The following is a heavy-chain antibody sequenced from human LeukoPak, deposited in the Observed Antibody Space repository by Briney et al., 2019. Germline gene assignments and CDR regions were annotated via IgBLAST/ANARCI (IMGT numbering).Heavy chain of an antibody. Sequence: GGSLRLSCAASGFTFSDYYMSWIRQAPGKGLEWVSYISSSGSTIYYADSVKGRFTISRDNAKNSLYLQMNSLRAEGTAVYYCARVASGYDPKGYYYYMDVWGKGTTVTV. CDR1: GFTFSDYY. V-gene: IGHV3-11*04. CDR2: ISSSGSTI. D-gene: IGHD5-12*01. J-gene: IGHJ6*03. CDR3: ARVASGYDPKGYYYYMDV.